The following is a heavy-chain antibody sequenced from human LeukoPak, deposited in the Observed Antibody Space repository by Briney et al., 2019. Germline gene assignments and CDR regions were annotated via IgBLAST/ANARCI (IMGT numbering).Heavy chain of an antibody. V-gene: IGHV4-59*08. CDR1: GGSISSYY. CDR2: IYYSGTP. Sequence: SETLSLTCTVSGGSISSYYWSWIRQPPGKGPEWIGYIYYSGTPNYNPTLKSRGTMSVDTSKNQFSLKLSSVTAADTAVYYCARHGGSYDFDFWGQGTLVTVSS. D-gene: IGHD1-26*01. CDR3: ARHGGSYDFDF. J-gene: IGHJ4*02.